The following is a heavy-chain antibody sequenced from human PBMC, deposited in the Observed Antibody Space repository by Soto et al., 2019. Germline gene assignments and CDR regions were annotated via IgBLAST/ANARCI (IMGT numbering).Heavy chain of an antibody. J-gene: IGHJ4*02. CDR1: GGSVSSGSYY. CDR3: ARVPRRWLRHIVVVTATQFDY. V-gene: IGHV4-61*01. CDR2: IYYSGST. Sequence: QVQLQESGPGLVKPSETLSLTCTVSGGSVSSGSYYWSWIRQPPGKGLEWIGYIYYSGSTNYNPSLKSRVTISVDTSKNQSSLKVSSVTAVDTAGYYCARVPRRWLRHIVVVTATQFDYWGQGTLVTVSS. D-gene: IGHD2-21*02.